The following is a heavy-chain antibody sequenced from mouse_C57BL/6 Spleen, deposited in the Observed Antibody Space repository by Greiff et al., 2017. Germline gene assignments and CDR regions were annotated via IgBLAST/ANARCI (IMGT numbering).Heavy chain of an antibody. Sequence: VQLQQSGAELVRPGSSVKLSCKASGYTFTSYWMHWVKQRPIQGLEWIGNIDPSDSETHYNQKFKDKVTLTVDKSSSTAYMQLSSLTSEDSAVYYCARGYYAMDYWGQGTSVTVSS. CDR3: ARGYYAMDY. V-gene: IGHV1-52*01. J-gene: IGHJ4*01. CDR2: IDPSDSET. CDR1: GYTFTSYW.